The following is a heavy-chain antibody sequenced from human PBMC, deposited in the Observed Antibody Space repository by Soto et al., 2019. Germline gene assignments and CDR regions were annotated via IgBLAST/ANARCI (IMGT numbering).Heavy chain of an antibody. D-gene: IGHD3-10*01. V-gene: IGHV3-11*06. CDR3: ARDRITMIRGVLDY. J-gene: IGHJ4*02. Sequence: RFTISRDNAKESLYLQMNSLRDEDTAVYYCARDRITMIRGVLDYWGQGTPVTVSS.